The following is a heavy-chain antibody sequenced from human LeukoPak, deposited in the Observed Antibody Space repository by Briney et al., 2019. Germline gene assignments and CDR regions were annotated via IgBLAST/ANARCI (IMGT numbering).Heavy chain of an antibody. Sequence: GGSLRLSCAASGFTFSRYAMSWVRQAPGKGLEWVANIKQDGSEKYYVDSVKGRFTISRDNAKNSLYLQMNSLRAEDTAVYYCARDGIAAAPIWGQGTMVTVSS. D-gene: IGHD6-13*01. J-gene: IGHJ3*02. CDR1: GFTFSRYA. CDR3: ARDGIAAAPI. V-gene: IGHV3-7*01. CDR2: IKQDGSEK.